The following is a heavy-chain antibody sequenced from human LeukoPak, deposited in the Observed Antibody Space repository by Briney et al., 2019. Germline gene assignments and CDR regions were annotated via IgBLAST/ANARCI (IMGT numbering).Heavy chain of an antibody. J-gene: IGHJ3*02. CDR1: GYTFTSHA. Sequence: GASVKVSCKASGYTFTSHAMNWVRQAPGQGLEWMGWINTKTGTPTYAQGFTGRFVFSLDISVTTAYLQISNLKAEDTAVYYCARRSPSAGAFDIWGQGTMVTV. CDR3: ARRSPSAGAFDI. V-gene: IGHV7-4-1*02. CDR2: INTKTGTP. D-gene: IGHD6-13*01.